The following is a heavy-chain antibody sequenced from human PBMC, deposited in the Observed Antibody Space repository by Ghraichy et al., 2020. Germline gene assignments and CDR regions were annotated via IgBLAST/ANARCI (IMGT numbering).Heavy chain of an antibody. CDR1: GGSISSYY. CDR3: ARAFIAAAGLDY. Sequence: SETLSLTCTVSGGSISSYYWSWIRQPPGKGLEWIGYIYYSGSTNYNPSLKSRVTISVDTSKNQFSLKLSSVTAADTAVYYCARAFIAAAGLDYWGQGTLVTVSS. CDR2: IYYSGST. V-gene: IGHV4-59*01. D-gene: IGHD6-13*01. J-gene: IGHJ4*02.